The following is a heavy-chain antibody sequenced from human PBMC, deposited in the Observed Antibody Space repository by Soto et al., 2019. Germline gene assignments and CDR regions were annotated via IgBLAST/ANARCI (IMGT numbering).Heavy chain of an antibody. Sequence: PAGSLRLSCAASGFTVSSNYMSWVRQAPGKGLEWVSVIYSGGNTYYADSVKGRFTISRDNSKNTVYLQMNSLRAEDTAVYYCATGGDTYGPDAFDIWGQGTMVTVSS. CDR1: GFTVSSNY. V-gene: IGHV3-53*01. CDR3: ATGGDTYGPDAFDI. D-gene: IGHD5-18*01. J-gene: IGHJ3*02. CDR2: IYSGGNT.